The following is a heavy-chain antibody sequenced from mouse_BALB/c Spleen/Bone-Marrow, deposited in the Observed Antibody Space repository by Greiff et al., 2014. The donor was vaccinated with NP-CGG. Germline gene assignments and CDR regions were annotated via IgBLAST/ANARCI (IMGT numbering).Heavy chain of an antibody. CDR2: IYYSGTI. D-gene: IGHD2-4*01. J-gene: IGHJ2*01. CDR3: ARGAMIATGYFDY. CDR1: GISITTGNYR. Sequence: VQLQQSGPGLVKPSQTVSLTCTVTGISITTGNYRWSWIRHFPGNKLVWIVDIYYSGTITYNPSLTSRTTTTSDSSKNQFFLEMNSLTAEDTATYYGARGAMIATGYFDYWGQGTTLTVSS. V-gene: IGHV3-5*02.